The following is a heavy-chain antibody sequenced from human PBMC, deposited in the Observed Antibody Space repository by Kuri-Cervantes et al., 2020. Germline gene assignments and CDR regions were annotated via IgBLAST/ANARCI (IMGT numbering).Heavy chain of an antibody. J-gene: IGHJ6*03. CDR1: GFTFSSYS. CDR2: MSRSGSTI. V-gene: IGHV3-48*01. Sequence: GESLKISCAASGFTFSSYSMNWVRQAPGKGLEWVSYMSRSGSTIYYADSVKGRFTISRDNAKNSLYLQMNSLRAEDTAVYYCARLYYYYMDVWGKGTTVTVSS. CDR3: ARLYYYYMDV.